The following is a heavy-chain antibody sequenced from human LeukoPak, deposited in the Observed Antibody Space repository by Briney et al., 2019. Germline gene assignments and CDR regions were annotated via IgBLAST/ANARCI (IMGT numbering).Heavy chain of an antibody. V-gene: IGHV4-4*07. D-gene: IGHD1-26*01. J-gene: IGHJ4*02. Sequence: SETLSLTCTASGGSISSYYWSWIRQPAGKGLEWIGRIYTSGSTNYNPSLKSRVTMSVDTSKNQFSLKLSSVTAADTAVYYCAKSPLSGSSFDYWGQGTLVTVSS. CDR3: AKSPLSGSSFDY. CDR2: IYTSGST. CDR1: GGSISSYY.